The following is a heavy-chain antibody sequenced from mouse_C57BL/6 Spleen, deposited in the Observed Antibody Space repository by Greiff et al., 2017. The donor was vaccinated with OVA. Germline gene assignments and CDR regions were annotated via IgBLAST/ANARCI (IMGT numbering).Heavy chain of an antibody. Sequence: EVQLQQSGAELVKPGASVKLSCTASGFNIKDYYMHWVKQRTEQGLEWIGRIDPEDGETKYAPQFQGKATITADTSSNTAYLQLSSMTSEDTAVYYCAREGFTTVEGSWYFDVWGTGTTVTVSS. CDR3: AREGFTTVEGSWYFDV. D-gene: IGHD1-1*01. CDR2: IDPEDGET. V-gene: IGHV14-2*01. CDR1: GFNIKDYY. J-gene: IGHJ1*03.